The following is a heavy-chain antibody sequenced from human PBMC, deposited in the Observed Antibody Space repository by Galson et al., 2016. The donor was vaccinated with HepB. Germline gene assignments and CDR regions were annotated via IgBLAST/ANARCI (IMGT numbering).Heavy chain of an antibody. CDR3: ASHYDILTGYFYGYYFDY. J-gene: IGHJ4*02. D-gene: IGHD3-9*01. V-gene: IGHV3-21*06. CDR1: GFTFSSYS. CDR2: ISSSSSYI. Sequence: SLRLSCAASGFTFSSYSMNWVRQAPGKGLEWVSSISSSSSYIYYADSVKGRFTISRDNAKNSLYLQMNSLRAKDTAVYYCASHYDILTGYFYGYYFDYWGQGTLVTVSS.